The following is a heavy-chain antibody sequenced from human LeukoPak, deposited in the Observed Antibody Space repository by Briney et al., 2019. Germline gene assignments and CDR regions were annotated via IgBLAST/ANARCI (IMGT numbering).Heavy chain of an antibody. CDR3: ARGPDYGDCGGLDY. J-gene: IGHJ4*02. D-gene: IGHD4-17*01. V-gene: IGHV6-1*01. CDR2: TYYRSKWYN. CDR1: GDSVSSNNGA. Sequence: PSQTLSLTCAISGDSVSSNNGAWNWIRQSPSRGLEWLGRTYYRSKWYNDYAESMKGRITISPDTSKNQFSLQLNSVTPEDTAVYYCARGPDYGDCGGLDYWGQGTLVTVSS.